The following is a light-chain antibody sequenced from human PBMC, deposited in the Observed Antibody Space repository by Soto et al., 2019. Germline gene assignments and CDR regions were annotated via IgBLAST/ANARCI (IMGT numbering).Light chain of an antibody. CDR3: QQYGSSLT. J-gene: IGKJ3*01. CDR1: QSVSSN. Sequence: VLEQAQATSSVFPGERATLSRRASQSVSSNLAWYKQKPGQAPRLLIYGASSRATGIPDRCSGSGSGTDFILTIRRLAPDDFAVYCCQQYGSSLTFGPGTKRDI. CDR2: GAS. V-gene: IGKV3-20*01.